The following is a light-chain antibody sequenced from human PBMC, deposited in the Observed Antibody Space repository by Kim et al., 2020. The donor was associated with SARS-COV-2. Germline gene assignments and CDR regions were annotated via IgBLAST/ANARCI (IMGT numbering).Light chain of an antibody. Sequence: SYELTQPPSVSVSPGQTASITCSEDNLWNKYSSWYQQKPGQSPVLVTYKDTWRPSGIPERFSGSSSGNTATLTISGTQAMDEADYFCQAWDSSTVVFGGGTQLTVL. J-gene: IGLJ2*01. CDR1: NLWNKY. V-gene: IGLV3-1*01. CDR2: KDT. CDR3: QAWDSSTVV.